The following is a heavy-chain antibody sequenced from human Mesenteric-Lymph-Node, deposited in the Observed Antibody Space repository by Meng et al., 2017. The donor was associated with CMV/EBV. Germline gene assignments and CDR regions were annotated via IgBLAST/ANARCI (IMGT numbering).Heavy chain of an antibody. CDR3: VRVVPDYDFWSGYLYFVS. D-gene: IGHD3-3*01. CDR2: ISSSGSTI. J-gene: IGHJ4*02. V-gene: IGHV3-48*03. Sequence: GGSLRLSCGASGFPFSSYEMNWVRQAPGKGLEWVSYISSSGSTIYYTDSVRGRFTISRDNVENSLYLQMSSLRAEDTAVYYCVRVVPDYDFWSGYLYFVSWGQGTLVTVSS. CDR1: GFPFSSYE.